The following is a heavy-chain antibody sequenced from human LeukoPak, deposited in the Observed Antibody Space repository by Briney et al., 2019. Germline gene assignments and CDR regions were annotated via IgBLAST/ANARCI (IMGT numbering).Heavy chain of an antibody. CDR2: IYYSGST. V-gene: IGHV4-39*01. D-gene: IGHD1-26*01. Sequence: SETLSLTCTVSGGSINSVSYYWGWIRQPPGKGLEWIGSIYYSGSTYYNPSLKSRVTVSVDTSKNQFYLRLSSVTAADTAVYYCASLGRGGSYYYYFGMDVWGQGTTVIVSS. CDR3: ASLGRGGSYYYYFGMDV. J-gene: IGHJ6*02. CDR1: GGSINSVSYY.